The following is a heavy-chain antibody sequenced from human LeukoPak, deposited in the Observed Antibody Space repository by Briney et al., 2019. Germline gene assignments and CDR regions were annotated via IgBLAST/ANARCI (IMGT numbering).Heavy chain of an antibody. Sequence: SVKVSCKASGGTFSSYAISWVRQAPGQGLEWMGGNIPIFGTANYAQKFQGRVTITTDESTSTAYMELSSLRSEDTAVYYCARDTVSRSPGIAAAGTRGGFDPWGQGTLVTVSS. V-gene: IGHV1-69*05. CDR3: ARDTVSRSPGIAAAGTRGGFDP. J-gene: IGHJ5*02. D-gene: IGHD6-13*01. CDR2: NIPIFGTA. CDR1: GGTFSSYA.